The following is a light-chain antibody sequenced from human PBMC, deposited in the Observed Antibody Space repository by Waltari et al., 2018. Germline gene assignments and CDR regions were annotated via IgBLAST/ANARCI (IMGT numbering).Light chain of an antibody. J-gene: IGKJ2*01. V-gene: IGKV4-1*01. CDR2: WAS. CDR1: QSVLYSSKNKNY. CDR3: QQYYSTPYT. Sequence: DIVMTQSPDSLAVSLGERATINCKSSQSVLYSSKNKNYLAWYQQKPGQPPKLLFYWASTRESGVPDRFSGSGSGTDFTLTITSLQAEDVAVYYCQQYYSTPYTFGQGTKLEIK.